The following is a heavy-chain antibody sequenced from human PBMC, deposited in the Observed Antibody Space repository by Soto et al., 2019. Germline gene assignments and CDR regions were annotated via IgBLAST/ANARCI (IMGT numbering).Heavy chain of an antibody. Sequence: SETLSLTCTVSGDSISTNYWSWIRQPPGKALEWIGYIHSSGITNYNPSLKGRVTIAVETSKNQFSLGLSSVTAADTAVYYCARGGGYCSGGSCYWFDPWGPGTLVTVSS. J-gene: IGHJ5*02. V-gene: IGHV4-59*01. CDR1: GDSISTNY. D-gene: IGHD2-15*01. CDR2: IHSSGIT. CDR3: ARGGGYCSGGSCYWFDP.